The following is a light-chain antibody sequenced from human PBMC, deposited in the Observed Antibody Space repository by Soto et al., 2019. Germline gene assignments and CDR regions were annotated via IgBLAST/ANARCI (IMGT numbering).Light chain of an antibody. CDR3: QQYGSSPWT. Sequence: EIVLTQSPGTLSLSPGERATLSCRASQSVSSSYLAWYQQKPGQAPRLLIYGASSRATGIPDRFSGSGSGTDFTRTISRLEPEDFAVYYCQQYGSSPWTFGQGTKVVIK. CDR1: QSVSSSY. CDR2: GAS. J-gene: IGKJ1*01. V-gene: IGKV3-20*01.